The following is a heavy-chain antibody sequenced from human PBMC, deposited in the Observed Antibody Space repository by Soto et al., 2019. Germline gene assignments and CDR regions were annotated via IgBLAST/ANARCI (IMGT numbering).Heavy chain of an antibody. D-gene: IGHD3-10*01. Sequence: GQSLRLSGAALGFTYIMYGMHWVSQVAGKGVGGVSSLGGAGAREYADYVKGRFIISRDNANTLSLQMDSLRAGDTAIYYCTRPSFGVGMDLWGQGAPVNVS. CDR2: LGGAGAR. V-gene: IGHV3-13*01. CDR1: GFTYIMYG. CDR3: TRPSFGVGMDL. J-gene: IGHJ6*02.